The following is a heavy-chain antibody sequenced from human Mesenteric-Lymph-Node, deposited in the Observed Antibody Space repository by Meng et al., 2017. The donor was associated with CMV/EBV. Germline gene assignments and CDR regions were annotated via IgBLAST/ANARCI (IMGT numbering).Heavy chain of an antibody. J-gene: IGHJ4*02. V-gene: IGHV4-39*01. CDR2: FFHGANT. CDR3: VRMGSDQLLKD. CDR1: GGSISGSSYY. D-gene: IGHD2-2*01. Sequence: SKTLSLTCTVSGGSISGSSYYWGWIRQPPGKGLEWIGSFFHGANTYYNPSLKSRVTISVDTSKNQFSLKQTSVTAADTAVYYCVRMGSDQLLKDWGQGTLVTVSS.